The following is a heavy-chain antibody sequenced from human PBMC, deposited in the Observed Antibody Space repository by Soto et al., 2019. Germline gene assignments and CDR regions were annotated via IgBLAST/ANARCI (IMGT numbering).Heavy chain of an antibody. V-gene: IGHV1-69*02. J-gene: IGHJ5*02. CDR2: IIPILGIA. CDR1: GGTFSSYT. D-gene: IGHD2-2*01. Sequence: QVQLVQSGAEVKKPGSSVKVSCKASGGTFSSYTISWVRQAPGQGLEWMGRIIPILGIANYAQKFQGRVTITADKSPGTAYMELSSLRSEDTAVYYCAGVPRDCSSTSCFLPWGQGTLVTVSS. CDR3: AGVPRDCSSTSCFLP.